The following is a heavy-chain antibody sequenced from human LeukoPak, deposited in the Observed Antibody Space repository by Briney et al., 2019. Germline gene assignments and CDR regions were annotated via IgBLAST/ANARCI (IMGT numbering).Heavy chain of an antibody. CDR3: ASAAAAGSFGY. D-gene: IGHD6-13*01. CDR2: INHSGST. CDR1: GGSFSGYY. J-gene: IGHJ4*02. Sequence: PSETLSLTCAVYGGSFSGYYWSWIRQPPGKGLEWIGEINHSGSTNYNPSLKSRVTISVDTSKNQFSLKLSSVTAADTAVYYCASAAAAGSFGYWGQGTLVTVSS. V-gene: IGHV4-34*01.